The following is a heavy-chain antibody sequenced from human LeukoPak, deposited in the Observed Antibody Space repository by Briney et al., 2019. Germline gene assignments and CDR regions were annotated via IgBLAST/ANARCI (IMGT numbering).Heavy chain of an antibody. CDR2: ILYDGSNK. Sequence: GGSLRLSCAASGFTFSSYGMHWVRQAPGKGLEWVAFILYDGSNKYYADSVKGRFTISRDNAKNTLYLQMNSLRAEDTAVYYCARDFRGPAGGARGSYPSYGMDVWGQGTTVTVSS. CDR1: GFTFSSYG. CDR3: ARDFRGPAGGARGSYPSYGMDV. D-gene: IGHD3-16*01. J-gene: IGHJ6*02. V-gene: IGHV3-30*02.